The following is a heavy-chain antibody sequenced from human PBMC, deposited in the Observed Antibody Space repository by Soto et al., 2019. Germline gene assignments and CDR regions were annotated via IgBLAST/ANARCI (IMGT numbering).Heavy chain of an antibody. J-gene: IGHJ4*01. CDR3: VQTTGWPGFDF. V-gene: IGHV3-53*01. Sequence: EVQLVESGGGLIQPGGSLRLSCAASGFAVCSKYMTWVRQAPGKGLEWVSVIYGGGTTYYADSVKGRFTISRDTSKNTLYLQMNSLRAEAPAVYYCVQTTGWPGFDFWGHGTLVTVSS. CDR2: IYGGGTT. D-gene: IGHD6-19*01. CDR1: GFAVCSKY.